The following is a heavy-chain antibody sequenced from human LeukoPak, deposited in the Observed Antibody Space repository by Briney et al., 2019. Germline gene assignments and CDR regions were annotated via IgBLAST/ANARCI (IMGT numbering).Heavy chain of an antibody. CDR3: AAGPSSNGHQLPY. Sequence: PGGSLRLSCEASGFTFSGYWMHWVGQAPGKGLVWVSRMSSDSTRSSHADSVKGRFTISRDNAKKMVYLQMNSLRVEDSAVYYCAAGPSSNGHQLPYWGQGTLVTVSS. V-gene: IGHV3-74*01. J-gene: IGHJ4*02. D-gene: IGHD4-11*01. CDR1: GFTFSGYW. CDR2: MSSDSTRS.